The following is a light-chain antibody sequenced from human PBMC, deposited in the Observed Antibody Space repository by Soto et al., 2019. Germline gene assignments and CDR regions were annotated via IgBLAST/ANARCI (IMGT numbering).Light chain of an antibody. Sequence: SSELTQPPSVSVAPGKTARITCGGNNIGSKSVHWYQQKPGQAPVLVIYYDSDRPSGIPERFSGSNSGNTATLTISRVEAGDEADYYCQVWDSSSDHPDWVFGGGTQLTVL. CDR3: QVWDSSSDHPDWV. J-gene: IGLJ3*02. CDR2: YDS. CDR1: NIGSKS. V-gene: IGLV3-21*04.